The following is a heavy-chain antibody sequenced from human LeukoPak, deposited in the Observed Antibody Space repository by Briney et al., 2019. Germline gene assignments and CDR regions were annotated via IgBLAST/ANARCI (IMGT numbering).Heavy chain of an antibody. J-gene: IGHJ6*03. CDR2: IYYSGST. D-gene: IGHD1-26*01. CDR1: GGSFSGYY. CDR3: AREGSYSGSYYYYMDV. Sequence: PSETLSLTCAVYGGSFSGYYWSWLRQPPGKGLEWVGYIYYSGSTNYNPSLKSRVHISVDTSKNQFSLKLSSVTAADTGVYYCAREGSYSGSYYYYMDVWGKGTTVTDSS. V-gene: IGHV4-59*01.